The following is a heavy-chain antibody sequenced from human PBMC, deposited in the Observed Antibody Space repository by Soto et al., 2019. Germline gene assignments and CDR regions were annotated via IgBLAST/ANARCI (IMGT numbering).Heavy chain of an antibody. CDR1: GYTFTVYA. CDR3: ARDSWVTVKWFDP. CDR2: INVGNGDT. J-gene: IGHJ5*02. Sequence: QVHLVQSGAEVKEPGASVKISCKASGYTFTVYAIHWVRQAPGQRPELMGWINVGNGDTKYSQNFQGRVTITGDTSGTTAYMELRSLRYEDTAIYYCARDSWVTVKWFDPWGQGTLVTVAS. D-gene: IGHD2-21*02. V-gene: IGHV1-3*01.